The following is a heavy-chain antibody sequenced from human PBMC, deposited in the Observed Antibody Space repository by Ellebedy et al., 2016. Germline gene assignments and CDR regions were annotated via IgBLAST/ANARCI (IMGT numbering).Heavy chain of an antibody. CDR2: IGSSSGYT. J-gene: IGHJ6*02. CDR1: GFTFSDYY. V-gene: IGHV3-11*06. D-gene: IGHD4-17*01. Sequence: GGSLRLSXAASGFTFSDYYMSWIRQAPGKGLEWVSYIGSSSGYTNYADSVKGRFTISRDNAKNSLYLQMNSLRAEDTAVYYCARTKGEYGDSTSSIHPDYYYGMDVWGQGATVTVSS. CDR3: ARTKGEYGDSTSSIHPDYYYGMDV.